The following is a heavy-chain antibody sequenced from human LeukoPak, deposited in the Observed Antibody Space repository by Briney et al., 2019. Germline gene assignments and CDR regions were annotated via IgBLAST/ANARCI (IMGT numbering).Heavy chain of an antibody. Sequence: PGGSLRLSCAASGFTFSSYAMHWVRQAPGKGLEWVAVISYDGSNKYYADSVKGRFTISRDNSKNTLYLQMNSLRAEDTAVYYCARVEGAAAFNPWGQGTLVTVSS. J-gene: IGHJ5*02. CDR3: ARVEGAAAFNP. CDR1: GFTFSSYA. V-gene: IGHV3-30*04. D-gene: IGHD6-13*01. CDR2: ISYDGSNK.